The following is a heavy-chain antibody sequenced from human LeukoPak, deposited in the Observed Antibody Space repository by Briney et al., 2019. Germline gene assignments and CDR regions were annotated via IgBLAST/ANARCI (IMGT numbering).Heavy chain of an antibody. J-gene: IGHJ4*02. V-gene: IGHV1-8*03. CDR2: MNPNSGNT. CDR3: ARDRSSSWSTFDY. Sequence: GASVKVSCKASGYTFTSYDINWVRQATGQGLEWMGWMNPNSGNTGYAQKFQGRVTITRNTSISTAYMELSSLRSEDTAVYYCARDRSSSWSTFDYWGQGTLVTVSS. CDR1: GYTFTSYD. D-gene: IGHD6-13*01.